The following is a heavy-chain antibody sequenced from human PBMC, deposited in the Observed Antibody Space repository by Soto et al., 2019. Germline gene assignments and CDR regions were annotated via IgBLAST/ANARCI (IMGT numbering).Heavy chain of an antibody. CDR2: IIPIFGTA. V-gene: IGHV1-69*06. D-gene: IGHD3-22*01. Sequence: ASVKVSCKASGGTFSSYAISWVRQAPGQGLEWMGGIIPIFGTANYAQKFQGRVTITADKSTSTAYMELSSLRSEDTAVYYCARCPVPYYYDSSQAGGFDYWGQGTLVTVSS. CDR1: GGTFSSYA. CDR3: ARCPVPYYYDSSQAGGFDY. J-gene: IGHJ4*02.